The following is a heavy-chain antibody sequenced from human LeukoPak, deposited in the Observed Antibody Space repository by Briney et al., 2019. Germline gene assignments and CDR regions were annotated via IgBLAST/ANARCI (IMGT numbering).Heavy chain of an antibody. CDR1: DGSIGSTGYY. CDR3: ARRTAVKKFDY. D-gene: IGHD6-19*01. CDR2: VYYARST. Sequence: PSETLSLTCTVYDGSIGSTGYYWGWIRQPPGKGLEWLGNVYYARSTYNNPSLKSRVTISVDTSKSQLCLWLCSVSAANTGVYICARRTAVKKFDYWGEGTLVTVSS. J-gene: IGHJ4*02. V-gene: IGHV4-39*07.